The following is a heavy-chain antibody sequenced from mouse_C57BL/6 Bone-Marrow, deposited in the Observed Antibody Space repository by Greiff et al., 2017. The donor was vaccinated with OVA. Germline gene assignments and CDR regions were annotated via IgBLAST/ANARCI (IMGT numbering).Heavy chain of an antibody. CDR1: GYAFTNYL. Sequence: VKLQESGAELVRPGTSVKVSCKASGYAFTNYLIEWVKQRPGQGLEWIGVINPGSGGTNYNEKFKGKATLTADKSSSTAYMQLSSLTSEDSAVYFCARSRATGTWFAYWGQGTLVTVSA. D-gene: IGHD3-1*01. CDR3: ARSRATGTWFAY. CDR2: INPGSGGT. V-gene: IGHV1-54*01. J-gene: IGHJ3*01.